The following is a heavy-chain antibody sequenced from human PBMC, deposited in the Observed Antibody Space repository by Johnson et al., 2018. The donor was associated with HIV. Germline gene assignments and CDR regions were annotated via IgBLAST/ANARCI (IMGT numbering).Heavy chain of an antibody. CDR1: GFTFSSYG. CDR2: ISYDGSNK. CDR3: ARGLQITFGGVIAPPDVFDI. D-gene: IGHD3-16*02. Sequence: QVQLVESGGGVVQPGRSLRLSCAASGFTFSSYGMHWVRQAPGKGLECVAVISYDGSNKYYADSVKGRFTISRDNAKNSLYLQMNSLRAEDTALYYCARGLQITFGGVIAPPDVFDIWGQGTMVTVSS. V-gene: IGHV3-30*03. J-gene: IGHJ3*02.